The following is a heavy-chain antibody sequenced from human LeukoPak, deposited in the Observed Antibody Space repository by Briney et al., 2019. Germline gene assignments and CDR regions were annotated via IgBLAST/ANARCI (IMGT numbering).Heavy chain of an antibody. V-gene: IGHV3-48*01. J-gene: IGHJ4*02. D-gene: IGHD2-8*01. Sequence: GGSLRLSCEASGFTFSNYSMDWVRQAPGKGLEWVSYIRSSSTTIYYADSVKGRFTISRDNAKNSLYLQMNSLRAEDTAVYYCARAKRNGFDIWGQGTLVTVSS. CDR2: IRSSSTTI. CDR3: ARAKRNGFDI. CDR1: GFTFSNYS.